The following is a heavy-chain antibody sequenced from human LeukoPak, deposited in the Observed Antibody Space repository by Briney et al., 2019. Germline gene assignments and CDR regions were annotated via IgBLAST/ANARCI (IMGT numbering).Heavy chain of an antibody. CDR2: IYNSGST. CDR3: ARDWAANPKYYYYYMDV. V-gene: IGHV4-59*12. D-gene: IGHD2-15*01. Sequence: SETLSLTCTVSGDSISSFYWSWIRQPPGKGLEWIGYIYNSGSTNYNPSLKSRVTISVDTSKNQFSLKLSSVTAADTAVYYCARDWAANPKYYYYYMDVWGKGTTVTISS. J-gene: IGHJ6*03. CDR1: GDSISSFY.